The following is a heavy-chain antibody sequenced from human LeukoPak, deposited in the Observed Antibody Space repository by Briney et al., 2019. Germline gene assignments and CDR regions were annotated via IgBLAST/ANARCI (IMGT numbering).Heavy chain of an antibody. J-gene: IGHJ4*02. D-gene: IGHD1-26*01. CDR2: INPNSGDS. V-gene: IGHV1-2*06. Sequence: GASVKVSCKAPGYTFTGYYMHWVRQAPGQGLEWMGRINPNSGDSNYAQKFQGRVTMTRDTSISTAYMELSRLRSDDTAVYYCARGRSDSSGNYWYDYWGQGTLVTVSS. CDR3: ARGRSDSSGNYWYDY. CDR1: GYTFTGYY.